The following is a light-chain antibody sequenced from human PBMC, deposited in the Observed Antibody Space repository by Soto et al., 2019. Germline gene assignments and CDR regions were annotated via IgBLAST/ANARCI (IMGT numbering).Light chain of an antibody. CDR3: QKHNNWPKIT. CDR1: PSVSSN. CDR2: DAS. J-gene: IGKJ5*01. V-gene: IGKV3-11*01. Sequence: EVVFTPSPATLSVSPGASATLSGRASPSVSSNLAWYQQKPGQAPRLLLYDASNRATGIPATFSGSGSGTDFTLTIDNLEPQDFAVYYCQKHNNWPKITFGQGTQLDIK.